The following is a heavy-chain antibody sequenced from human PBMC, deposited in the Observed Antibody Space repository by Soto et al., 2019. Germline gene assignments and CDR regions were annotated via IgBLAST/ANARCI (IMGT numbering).Heavy chain of an antibody. V-gene: IGHV4-59*08. J-gene: IGHJ4*02. CDR1: GGSISSYY. CDR3: ARRYGGNLDY. Sequence: PSETLSLTCTVSGGSISSYYWSWIRQPPGKGLEWIGYIYYSGSTNYNPSLKSRVTISVDTSKSQFSLKLSSVTAADTAAYYCARRYGGNLDYWGQGTLVTVSS. D-gene: IGHD1-26*01. CDR2: IYYSGST.